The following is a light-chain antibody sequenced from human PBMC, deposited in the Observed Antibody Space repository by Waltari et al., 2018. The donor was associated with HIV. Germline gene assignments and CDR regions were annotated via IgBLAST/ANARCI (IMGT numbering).Light chain of an antibody. CDR1: QSIKRN. CDR2: ATA. Sequence: DIQMTQSPSSLSASIGDRVTITCRASQSIKRNLNWFQQKSGKAPNILVYATANLQNGVLSRFSGSGSETNFTLTITRLQPEDFATYYCQQSYATPRSFGQGTK. J-gene: IGKJ2*03. CDR3: QQSYATPRS. V-gene: IGKV1-39*01.